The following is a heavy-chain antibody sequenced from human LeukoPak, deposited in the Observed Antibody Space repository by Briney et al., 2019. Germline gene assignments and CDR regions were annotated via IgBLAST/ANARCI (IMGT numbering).Heavy chain of an antibody. J-gene: IGHJ6*03. CDR2: IIPIFGTA. Sequence: ASVKVSCKASGGAFSSYAISWVRQAPGQGLEWMGGIIPIFGTANYAQKFQGRVTITTDESTSTAYMELSSLRSEDTAVYYCARTLYTRSTSRVTHSYYYYYMDVWGKGTTVTVSS. D-gene: IGHD2-2*01. V-gene: IGHV1-69*05. CDR3: ARTLYTRSTSRVTHSYYYYYMDV. CDR1: GGAFSSYA.